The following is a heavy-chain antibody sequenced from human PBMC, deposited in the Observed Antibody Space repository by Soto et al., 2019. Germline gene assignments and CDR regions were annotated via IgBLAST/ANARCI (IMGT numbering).Heavy chain of an antibody. J-gene: IGHJ4*02. V-gene: IGHV4-34*01. D-gene: IGHD3-3*01. CDR1: VGSSIGST. CDR3: ARGRGIFGEVTPFDY. Sequence: QVQLQQWGAGLLKPSETLSLTSAVNVGSSIGSTGGGFLKPQGKGRKWIGEINDSGRTKYNPPLKSRATISVDTSKNQFSLKLSSVTAADTAVYYCARGRGIFGEVTPFDYWGQGTLVTVSS. CDR2: INDSGRT.